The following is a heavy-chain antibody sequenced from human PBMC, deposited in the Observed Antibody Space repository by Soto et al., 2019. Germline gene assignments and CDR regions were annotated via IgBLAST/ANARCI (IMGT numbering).Heavy chain of an antibody. D-gene: IGHD2-15*01. CDR3: AKVVVGATSHSDFDS. CDR2: AAYSGGT. Sequence: SETLSLTCTVSGGSIANNNYFWGWVRQPPGKGLEWIGSAAYSGGTYKNPSLKSRVTVSVDTSKNQFSLRLTSVTAADTAVYYCAKVVVGATSHSDFDSWGQGTLVTVSS. CDR1: GGSIANNNYF. V-gene: IGHV4-39*01. J-gene: IGHJ4*02.